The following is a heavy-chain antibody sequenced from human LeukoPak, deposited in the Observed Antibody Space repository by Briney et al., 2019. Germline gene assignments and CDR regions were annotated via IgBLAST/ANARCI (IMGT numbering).Heavy chain of an antibody. D-gene: IGHD6-19*01. V-gene: IGHV4-59*08. CDR3: ARLGLAVAGTADY. J-gene: IGHJ4*02. Sequence: PSQTLSLTCAVSGGSISSYYWSWIRQPPGKGLEWIGYIYYSGSTNYNPSLKSRVTISVDTSKNQFSLKLSSVTAADTAVYYCARLGLAVAGTADYWGQGTLVTVSS. CDR2: IYYSGST. CDR1: GGSISSYY.